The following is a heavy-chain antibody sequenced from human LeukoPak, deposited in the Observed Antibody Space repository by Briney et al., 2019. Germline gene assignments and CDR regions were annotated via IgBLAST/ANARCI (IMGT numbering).Heavy chain of an antibody. CDR2: INTNTGNP. V-gene: IGHV7-4-1*02. D-gene: IGHD1-1*01. CDR3: ARGWWVYGDSWNEIDV. J-gene: IGHJ3*01. Sequence: ASVKVSCKASGYTFTSYAMNWVRQPPAQGLEWMGWINTNTGNPTYAQGFTGRFVFSLDTSVTTAYLQLSSLNAEDTAVYYCARGWWVYGDSWNEIDVWGEGTKVTVSS. CDR1: GYTFTSYA.